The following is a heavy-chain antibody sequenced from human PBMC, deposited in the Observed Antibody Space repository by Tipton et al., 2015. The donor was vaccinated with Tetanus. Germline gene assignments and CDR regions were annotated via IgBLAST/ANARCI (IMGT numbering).Heavy chain of an antibody. CDR2: INEGGST. CDR1: GGSLSDYY. Sequence: AGLVKPSETLSLTCAVSGGSLSDYYWSWIRQSPGKGLEWIGEINEGGSTNYNPSLESRVSISVDTSKHRFSLKVNSVIAADTATYYCARDGGNYLYYGMNVWGQGAAVTVSS. D-gene: IGHD5-24*01. V-gene: IGHV4-34*01. J-gene: IGHJ6*02. CDR3: ARDGGNYLYYGMNV.